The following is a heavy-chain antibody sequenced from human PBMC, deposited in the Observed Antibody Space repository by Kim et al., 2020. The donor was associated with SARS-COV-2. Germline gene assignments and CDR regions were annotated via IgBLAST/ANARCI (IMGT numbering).Heavy chain of an antibody. V-gene: IGHV4-34*01. CDR2: INHSGST. Sequence: SETLSLTCAVYGGSFSGYYWSWIRQPPGKGLEWIGEINHSGSTNYNPSLKSRVTISVDTSKNQFSLKLSSVTAADTAVYYCASHFGISWFGESLFDPWGQGTLVTVSS. CDR3: ASHFGISWFGESLFDP. J-gene: IGHJ5*02. D-gene: IGHD3-10*01. CDR1: GGSFSGYY.